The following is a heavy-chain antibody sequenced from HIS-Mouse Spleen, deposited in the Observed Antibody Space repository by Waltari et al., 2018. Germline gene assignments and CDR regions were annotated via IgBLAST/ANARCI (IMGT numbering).Heavy chain of an antibody. CDR2: ISYDGSNK. V-gene: IGHV3-30*18. CDR3: AKASSGWLDY. J-gene: IGHJ4*02. D-gene: IGHD6-19*01. CDR1: VFPFSSSG. Sequence: QVQLVESGGGVVQPGRSLRLSCAASVFPFSSSGLHWVRQAPGKGLEWVAVISYDGSNKYYADSVKGRFTISRDNSKNTLYLQMNSLRAEDTAVYYCAKASSGWLDYWGQGTLVTVSS.